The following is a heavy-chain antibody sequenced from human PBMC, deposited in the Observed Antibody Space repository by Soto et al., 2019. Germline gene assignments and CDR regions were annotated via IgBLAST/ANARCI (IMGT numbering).Heavy chain of an antibody. J-gene: IGHJ4*02. D-gene: IGHD1-26*01. CDR1: GGTFSSYS. Sequence: QVQLVQSGAEVKKPGSSVKVSCKASGGTFSSYSFNWVRQAPGQGLEWMGEIIPIFGTANYAQKFQGRVTSTADESPSTAYMELRSLRSEDTALYYCARDGGRHSGGIDYWGQGTLVTGSS. CDR2: IIPIFGTA. CDR3: ARDGGRHSGGIDY. V-gene: IGHV1-69*01.